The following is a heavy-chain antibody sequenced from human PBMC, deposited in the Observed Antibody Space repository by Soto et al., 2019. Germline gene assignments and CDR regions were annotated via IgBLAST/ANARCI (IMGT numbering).Heavy chain of an antibody. J-gene: IGHJ5*02. Sequence: QVQLQESGPGLVKPSETLSLTCTVSGGSISSNYWSWIRQPPGKGLQWIGYIYYSGSTNYNPTLTSRVTISVDTSKNQFSLKLSSVTAADTAVYYCARVGTQENWFDPWGQGTLVTVSS. V-gene: IGHV4-59*01. D-gene: IGHD6-13*01. CDR3: ARVGTQENWFDP. CDR2: IYYSGST. CDR1: GGSISSNY.